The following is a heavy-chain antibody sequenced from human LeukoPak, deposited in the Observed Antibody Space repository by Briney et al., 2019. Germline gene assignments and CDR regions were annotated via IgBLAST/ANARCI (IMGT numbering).Heavy chain of an antibody. CDR1: GFSLSTSGMC. D-gene: IGHD1-1*01. V-gene: IGHV2-70*11. CDR2: IDWDDDK. J-gene: IGHJ4*02. CDR3: ARIEVATRAHFDY. Sequence: SGPTLANPTQTLTLPCTFSGFSLSTSGMCVSWIRQPPGKALEWLARIDWDDDKYYSTSLKTRLTISKDTSKNQVVLTMTNMDPVDTATYYCARIEVATRAHFDYWGQGTLVTVSS.